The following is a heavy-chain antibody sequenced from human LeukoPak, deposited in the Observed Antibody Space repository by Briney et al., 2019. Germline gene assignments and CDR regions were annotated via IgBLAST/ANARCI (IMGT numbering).Heavy chain of an antibody. CDR1: GGSISSGTYY. Sequence: TLSLTCTVSGGSISSGTYYWSWIRQPAGKGLEWIGRISSSGSTNYNPSLKSRVTISVDTSKNQFSPKLSSVTAADAAVYFCARGPYSYDSSGAFDIWGQGTMVTVSS. CDR2: ISSSGST. D-gene: IGHD3-22*01. CDR3: ARGPYSYDSSGAFDI. J-gene: IGHJ3*02. V-gene: IGHV4-61*02.